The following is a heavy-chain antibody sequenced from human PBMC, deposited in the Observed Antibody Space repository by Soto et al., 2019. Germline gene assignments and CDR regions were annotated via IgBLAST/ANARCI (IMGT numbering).Heavy chain of an antibody. Sequence: SETLSLTCTVSGGSISNYYWSWIRQPPGKGLEWIGFIYYTGSTYYNPSLKSRVTISVDRSKNQFSLKLSSVTAADTAVYYCARVPTPWGQGTLVTVSS. J-gene: IGHJ5*02. CDR3: ARVPTP. V-gene: IGHV4-59*12. CDR1: GGSISNYY. CDR2: IYYTGST.